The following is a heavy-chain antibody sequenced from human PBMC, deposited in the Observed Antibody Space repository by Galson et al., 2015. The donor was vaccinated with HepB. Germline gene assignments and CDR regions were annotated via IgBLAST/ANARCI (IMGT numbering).Heavy chain of an antibody. CDR2: INRVGGRA. D-gene: IGHD5-24*01. J-gene: IGHJ4*02. CDR1: GYTFTNYY. CDR3: ARGVQLHLLFDF. V-gene: IGHV1-46*01. Sequence: SVKVSCKASGYTFTNYYMHWLRQTPGQGLEWMGVINRVGGRATYAQKLQGRVTMTRDTSTTTVYMELTSLTSEDAGVYHCARGVQLHLLFDFWGQGTRVAVSS.